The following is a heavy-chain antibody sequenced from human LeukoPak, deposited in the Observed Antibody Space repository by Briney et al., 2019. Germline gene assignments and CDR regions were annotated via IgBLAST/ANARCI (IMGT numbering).Heavy chain of an antibody. CDR3: ASLNWHYYFMDV. CDR1: GFTVVRNY. J-gene: IGHJ6*03. CDR2: IYAGDTT. Sequence: GGSLRLSCAASGFTVVRNYMGWVRQAPGKGLEWVSVIYAGDTTYYTDSVKGRFTMSKDNSKNTVHLRMNSLRVDDTAVYYCASLNWHYYFMDVWGQGTTVIVSS. V-gene: IGHV3-53*01. D-gene: IGHD3-3*02.